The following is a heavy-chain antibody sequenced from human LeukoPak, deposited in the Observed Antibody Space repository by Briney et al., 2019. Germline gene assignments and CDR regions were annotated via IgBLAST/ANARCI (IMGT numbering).Heavy chain of an antibody. J-gene: IGHJ6*02. CDR1: GFAFSTYW. CDR3: ARGGGLDV. V-gene: IGHV3-7*03. CDR2: INHNGNVN. D-gene: IGHD3-16*01. Sequence: GGSLRLSCAASGFAFSTYWMHWVRQAPGKGLEWVASINHNGNVNYYVGSVKGRFTISRDNAKNSLYLQMSNLRAEDTAVYFCARGGGLDVWGQGATVTVSS.